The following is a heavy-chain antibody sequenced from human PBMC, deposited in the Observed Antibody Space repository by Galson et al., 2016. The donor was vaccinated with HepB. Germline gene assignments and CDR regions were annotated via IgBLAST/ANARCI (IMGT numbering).Heavy chain of an antibody. CDR3: ARIPRGQPGYYFDY. CDR1: GGSLSTGAYY. Sequence: TLSLTCTVSGGSLSTGAYYWSWIRQHPGKGLEWIGYIYYSGSTFYNPSLKSRVNISLDMSKNNFSLKLNAVTAADTAVYYCARIPRGQPGYYFDYWSQGTLVTVSS. D-gene: IGHD1-1*01. J-gene: IGHJ4*02. CDR2: IYYSGST. V-gene: IGHV4-31*03.